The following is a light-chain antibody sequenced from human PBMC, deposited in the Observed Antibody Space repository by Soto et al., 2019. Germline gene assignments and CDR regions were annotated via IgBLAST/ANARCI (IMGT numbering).Light chain of an antibody. CDR3: QQYYSYPWT. CDR1: QTISSW. Sequence: DIQMTQSPSTLSGSVGDRVTITCRASQTISSWLAWYQQKPGKAPKPLIHDASSLESGVPSRFSGSGSGTDFTLTISCLQSEDFATYYCQQYYSYPWTFGQGTKVDIK. V-gene: IGKV1-5*01. J-gene: IGKJ1*01. CDR2: DAS.